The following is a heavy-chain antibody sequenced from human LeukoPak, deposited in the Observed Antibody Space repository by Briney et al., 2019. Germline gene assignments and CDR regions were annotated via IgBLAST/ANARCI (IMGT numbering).Heavy chain of an antibody. Sequence: PGGSLRLSCTASGFTFSSYAMSWVRQAPGKGLEWVSAISGSGGSTYYADSVKGRFTISRDNSKNTLYLQMNSLRAEDTAIYYCPNPRYYYGSGSYPPSYYMDVWGKGSTVTVSS. CDR3: PNPRYYYGSGSYPPSYYMDV. CDR1: GFTFSSYA. CDR2: ISGSGGST. J-gene: IGHJ6*03. V-gene: IGHV3-23*01. D-gene: IGHD3-10*01.